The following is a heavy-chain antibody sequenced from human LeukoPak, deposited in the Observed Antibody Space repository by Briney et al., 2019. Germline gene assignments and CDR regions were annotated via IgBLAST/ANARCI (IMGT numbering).Heavy chain of an antibody. D-gene: IGHD3-10*01. V-gene: IGHV3-23*01. Sequence: GGSLRLSCAASGFTFRNYAMSWVRQAPGKGLEWVSGISDSGGSTYYADSVKGRFTISRDNAKNSLYLQMNSLRAEDTAVYYCASGITMVRGPTHFDYWGQGTLVTVSS. CDR2: ISDSGGST. J-gene: IGHJ4*02. CDR1: GFTFRNYA. CDR3: ASGITMVRGPTHFDY.